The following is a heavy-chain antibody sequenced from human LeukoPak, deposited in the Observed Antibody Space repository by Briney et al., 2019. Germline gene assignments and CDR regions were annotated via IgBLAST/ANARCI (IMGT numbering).Heavy chain of an antibody. D-gene: IGHD6-6*01. V-gene: IGHV3-30*18. J-gene: IGHJ6*02. CDR3: AKDSSSSNHFYGMDV. CDR2: ISYDGSNK. Sequence: GGSLRLSCAASGFTFSTYGMHWVRQAPGKGLEWVTFISYDGSNKYSADSLKGRLTISRVNSKNTLYLQLNSLRGEDTAVYYCAKDSSSSNHFYGMDVWGQGTTVTVSS. CDR1: GFTFSTYG.